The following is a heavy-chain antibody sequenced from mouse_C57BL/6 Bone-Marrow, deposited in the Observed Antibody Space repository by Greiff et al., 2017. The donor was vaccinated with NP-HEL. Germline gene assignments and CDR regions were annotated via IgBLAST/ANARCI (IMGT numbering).Heavy chain of an antibody. V-gene: IGHV1-26*01. D-gene: IGHD2-1*01. CDR3: WIYYGNYGYFDV. CDR1: GYTFTDYY. CDR2: INPNNGGT. Sequence: VQLQQSGPELVKPGASVKISCKASGYTFTDYYMNWVKQSHGKSLEWIGDINPNNGGTSYNQKFKGKATLTVDKSSSTAYMELRSLTSEDSAVYYCWIYYGNYGYFDVWGTGTTVTVSS. J-gene: IGHJ1*03.